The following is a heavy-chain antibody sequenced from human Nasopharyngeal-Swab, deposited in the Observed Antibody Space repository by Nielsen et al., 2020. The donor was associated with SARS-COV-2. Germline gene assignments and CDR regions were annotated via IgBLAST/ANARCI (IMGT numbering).Heavy chain of an antibody. J-gene: IGHJ4*02. CDR3: AKDPAFVVATVI. Sequence: LSLTCAASGFTFSSYAMSWVRQAPGKGLEWVSAISGSGGSTYYADSVKGRFTISRDNSKNTLYLQMNSLRAEDTAVYYCAKDPAFVVATVIWGQGTLVTVSS. V-gene: IGHV3-23*01. CDR1: GFTFSSYA. CDR2: ISGSGGST. D-gene: IGHD5-12*01.